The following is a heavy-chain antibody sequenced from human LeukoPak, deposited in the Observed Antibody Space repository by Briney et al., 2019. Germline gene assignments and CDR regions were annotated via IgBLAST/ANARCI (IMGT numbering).Heavy chain of an antibody. CDR3: AKGELEMATTIDY. D-gene: IGHD5-24*01. J-gene: IGHJ4*02. Sequence: GGSLRLSCAASGFTFDDYAMHWVRQAPGKGLEWVSGISWNSGSIGYADSVKGRFTISRDNAKNSPYLQMNSLRAEDTALYYCAKGELEMATTIDYWGQGTLVTVSS. V-gene: IGHV3-9*01. CDR1: GFTFDDYA. CDR2: ISWNSGSI.